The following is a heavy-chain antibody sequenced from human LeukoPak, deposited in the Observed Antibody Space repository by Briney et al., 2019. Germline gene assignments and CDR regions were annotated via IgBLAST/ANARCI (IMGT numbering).Heavy chain of an antibody. Sequence: EASETLSLTCTVSGGSISSGDYYWSWIRQPPGKGLGWIGYIYYSGSTYYNPSLKSRVTISVDTSKNQFSLKLSSVTAADTAVYYCARYYGSVPNWFDPWGQGTLVTVSS. CDR2: IYYSGST. J-gene: IGHJ5*02. CDR1: GGSISSGDYY. CDR3: ARYYGSVPNWFDP. D-gene: IGHD3-10*01. V-gene: IGHV4-30-4*01.